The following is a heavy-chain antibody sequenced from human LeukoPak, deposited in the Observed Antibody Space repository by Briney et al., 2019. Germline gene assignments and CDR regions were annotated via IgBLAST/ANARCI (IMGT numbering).Heavy chain of an antibody. Sequence: GGSLRLSCAASGFTFSSYAMSWVRQAPGKGLEWVSAISGSGGSTYYADSVKGRFTISRDNAKDTLYLQMNSLRAEDTAVYYCARGENTYIDYWGQGTLVTVSS. CDR2: ISGSGGST. D-gene: IGHD3-16*01. J-gene: IGHJ4*02. CDR3: ARGENTYIDY. CDR1: GFTFSSYA. V-gene: IGHV3-23*01.